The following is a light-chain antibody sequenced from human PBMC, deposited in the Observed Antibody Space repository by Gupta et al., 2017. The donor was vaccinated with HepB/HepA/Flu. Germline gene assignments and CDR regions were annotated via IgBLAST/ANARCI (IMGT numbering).Light chain of an antibody. CDR1: QSISADF. Sequence: VLTQYSGTLSLSPGERATHSCRASQSISADFSAWYQQKRGQAPRLLIYDGSTRATGIPDRFSGSGSGTDFALIISGLEPEDFAVYYCQNCGSSFCSFGQGTKLEMK. J-gene: IGKJ2*04. CDR3: QNCGSSFCS. CDR2: DGS. V-gene: IGKV3-20*01.